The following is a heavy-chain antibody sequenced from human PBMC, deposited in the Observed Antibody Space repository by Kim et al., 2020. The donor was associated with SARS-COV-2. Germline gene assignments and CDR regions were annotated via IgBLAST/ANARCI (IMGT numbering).Heavy chain of an antibody. D-gene: IGHD6-13*01. Sequence: NPSLKSRVTISVDTSKNQFSLKRSSVTAADTAVYYCASTAAAGLDAFDIWGQGTMVTVSS. V-gene: IGHV4-39*01. CDR3: ASTAAAGLDAFDI. J-gene: IGHJ3*02.